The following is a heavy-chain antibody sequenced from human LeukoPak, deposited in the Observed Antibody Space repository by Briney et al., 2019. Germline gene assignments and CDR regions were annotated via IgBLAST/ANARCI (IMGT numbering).Heavy chain of an antibody. D-gene: IGHD5-18*01. CDR1: GFTFSSYS. J-gene: IGHJ4*02. CDR3: AKTVDTGEYFDY. V-gene: IGHV3-21*04. CDR2: ISSSSSYI. Sequence: GGSLRLSCAASGFTFSSYSMNWVRQAPGKGLEWVSSISSSSSYIYYADSVKGRFTISRDNSKNTLYLQMNSLRAEDTAVYYCAKTVDTGEYFDYWGQGTLVTVSS.